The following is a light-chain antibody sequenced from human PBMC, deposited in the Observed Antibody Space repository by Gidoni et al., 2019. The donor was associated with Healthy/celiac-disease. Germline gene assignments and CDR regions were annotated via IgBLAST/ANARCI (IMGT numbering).Light chain of an antibody. Sequence: EIVLTPSPGTLSLSPGERATLSCRASQSVSSSYLAWYQQKPGQAPRLLIYGASSSATGIPDRFSGSGSGTDFTLTISRLEPEEFAVYYCQQYGSAPPWTFGQGTKVEIK. CDR1: QSVSSSY. CDR2: GAS. V-gene: IGKV3-20*01. J-gene: IGKJ1*01. CDR3: QQYGSAPPWT.